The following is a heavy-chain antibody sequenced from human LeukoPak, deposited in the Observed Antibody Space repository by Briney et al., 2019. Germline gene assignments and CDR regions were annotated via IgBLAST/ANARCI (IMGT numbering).Heavy chain of an antibody. Sequence: QPGGSLRLSCAASGFTFSGYAMTWVRQAPGKGLEWVSTTSGRGDSTHYADSVKGRFTISRDNSKNTLYLQVNSLRAEDTAVYYCAKGKLVPAALFDYWGKGTLVTVSS. CDR1: GFTFSGYA. V-gene: IGHV3-23*01. CDR2: TSGRGDST. D-gene: IGHD2-2*01. CDR3: AKGKLVPAALFDY. J-gene: IGHJ4*02.